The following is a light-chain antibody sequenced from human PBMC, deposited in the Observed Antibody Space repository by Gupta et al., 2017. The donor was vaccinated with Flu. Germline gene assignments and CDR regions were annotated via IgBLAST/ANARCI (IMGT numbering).Light chain of an antibody. V-gene: IGKV3-20*01. CDR1: QSVSSSY. CDR2: GAS. J-gene: IGKJ1*01. CDR3: QRVGGSPKR. Sequence: DIVLTQSPGTLSLSPGERATLSCRAGQSVSSSYLAWYQQKPGQAPRLLIYGASSRSTGLPDRISSSASATDFTLTIRMLAPEDFAVYCIQRVGGSPKRFGQGTKLEIK.